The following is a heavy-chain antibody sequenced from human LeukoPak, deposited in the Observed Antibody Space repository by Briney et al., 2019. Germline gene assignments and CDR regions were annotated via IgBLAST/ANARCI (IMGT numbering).Heavy chain of an antibody. CDR2: ISSAGTAI. V-gene: IGHV3-21*01. J-gene: IGHJ6*02. Sequence: PGGSLRLSCAASGFTFSFYTMHWVRQAPGKGLEWVSSISSAGTAIHYADSVKGRFTISRDNSKNTLYLQMNSLRAEDTAVYYCARILIRFGYYYGMDVWGQGTTVTVSS. CDR1: GFTFSFYT. D-gene: IGHD3-3*01. CDR3: ARILIRFGYYYGMDV.